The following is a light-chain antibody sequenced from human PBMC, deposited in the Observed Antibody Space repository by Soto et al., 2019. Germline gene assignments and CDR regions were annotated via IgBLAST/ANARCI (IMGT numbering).Light chain of an antibody. V-gene: IGKV3-11*01. Sequence: EIVLTQSPATLSLSPGERATLSCRASQSVSIYLAWYQQKPGQAPGLLIYDVSNRATGIPARFSGSGSGTDFTLTISSLEPEDFAVYYCHQRSNWPLTFGGGTKVEIK. CDR2: DVS. CDR1: QSVSIY. CDR3: HQRSNWPLT. J-gene: IGKJ4*01.